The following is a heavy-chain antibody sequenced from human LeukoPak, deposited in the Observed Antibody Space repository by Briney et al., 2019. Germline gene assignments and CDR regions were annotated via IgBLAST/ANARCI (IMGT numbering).Heavy chain of an antibody. CDR1: GFTFDDYA. CDR3: AKGLRLGYKSSYYFDY. CDR2: ISWNSGSI. Sequence: GRSLRLSCAAPGFTFDDYAMHWVRQAPGKGLERVSGISWNSGSIGYADSVKGRFTISRDNAKNSLYLQMNSLRAEDTALYYCAKGLRLGYKSSYYFDYWGQGTLVTVSS. D-gene: IGHD5/OR15-5a*01. V-gene: IGHV3-9*01. J-gene: IGHJ4*02.